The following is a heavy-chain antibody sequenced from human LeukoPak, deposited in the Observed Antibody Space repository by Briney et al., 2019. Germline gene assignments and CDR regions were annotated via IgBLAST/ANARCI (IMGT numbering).Heavy chain of an antibody. Sequence: GRSLRLSCAASGFTFSSYGVHWVRRAPGKGLEWVAVISYDGSSKYYADSVKGRFTISRDNSKNTLYLQMNSLRGEDTAVYYCAKVGEQQLADYWGQGTLVTVSS. D-gene: IGHD6-13*01. CDR2: ISYDGSSK. V-gene: IGHV3-30*18. CDR1: GFTFSSYG. CDR3: AKVGEQQLADY. J-gene: IGHJ4*02.